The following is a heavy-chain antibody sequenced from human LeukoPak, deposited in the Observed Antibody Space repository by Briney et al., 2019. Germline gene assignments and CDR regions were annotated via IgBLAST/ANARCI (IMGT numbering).Heavy chain of an antibody. D-gene: IGHD5-12*01. CDR2: MNPNSGNT. Sequence: AASVKDSCKASGYTFTSYDINWVRQATGKGLEWMGWMNPNSGNTGYAQKFQGRVTMTRNTSISTAYMELSSLRSEDTAVYYCARSRRATPFDYWGQGTLVTVSS. CDR1: GYTFTSYD. V-gene: IGHV1-8*01. CDR3: ARSRRATPFDY. J-gene: IGHJ4*02.